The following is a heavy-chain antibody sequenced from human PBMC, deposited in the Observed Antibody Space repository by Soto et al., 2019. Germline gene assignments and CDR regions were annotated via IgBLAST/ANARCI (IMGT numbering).Heavy chain of an antibody. V-gene: IGHV3-15*07. J-gene: IGHJ4*02. D-gene: IGHD3-9*01. Sequence: EVQLVESGGGLVKPGGSLRLSCAASSFTFSDAWMNWVRQAPGKGLEWVGRIKSKTDGGTTDYAAPVKGRFTISRDDSKNTLYLQMNSLKTEDTAVYYCTTDNGDYDILTGYSDYWGQGTLVTVSS. CDR1: SFTFSDAW. CDR3: TTDNGDYDILTGYSDY. CDR2: IKSKTDGGTT.